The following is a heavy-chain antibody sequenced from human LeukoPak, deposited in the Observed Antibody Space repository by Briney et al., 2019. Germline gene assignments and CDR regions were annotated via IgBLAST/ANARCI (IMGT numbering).Heavy chain of an antibody. D-gene: IGHD6-13*01. CDR1: GGSLSGYY. V-gene: IGHV4-34*01. J-gene: IGHJ4*02. CDR3: ARGGLKGYSSSWYAADY. Sequence: PSETLSLTCAVYGGSLSGYYWSWIRQPPGKGLEWIGEINHSGSTNYNPSLKSRVTISVDTSKNQFSLKLSSVTAADTAVYYCARGGLKGYSSSWYAADYWGQGTLVTVSS. CDR2: INHSGST.